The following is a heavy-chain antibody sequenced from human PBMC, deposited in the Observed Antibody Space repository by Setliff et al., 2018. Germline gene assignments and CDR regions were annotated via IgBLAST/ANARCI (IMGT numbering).Heavy chain of an antibody. Sequence: SETLSLTCVVSGYSISTGYYWSWIRQPPGKGLEWIGYISHLGITSYNPSLKSRATISVDTSKNQFSLKLSSVTAADTAVYYCARGGGIVGATAVDYWGQGTLVTVSS. CDR3: ARGGGIVGATAVDY. V-gene: IGHV4-38-2*01. J-gene: IGHJ4*02. CDR1: GYSISTGYY. CDR2: ISHLGIT. D-gene: IGHD1-26*01.